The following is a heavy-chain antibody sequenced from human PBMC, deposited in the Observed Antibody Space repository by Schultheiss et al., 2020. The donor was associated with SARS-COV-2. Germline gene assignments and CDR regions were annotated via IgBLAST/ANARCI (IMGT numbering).Heavy chain of an antibody. Sequence: GGSLRLSCVASGFTFSTYAMHWVRQAPGKGLEWVAVISYDGSNKYYADSVKGRFTISRDNSKNTLYLQMNSLRAEDTAVYYCARGHSSGYYNYFDYWGQGTLVTVPS. V-gene: IGHV3-30-3*01. D-gene: IGHD3-22*01. CDR3: ARGHSSGYYNYFDY. CDR2: ISYDGSNK. CDR1: GFTFSTYA. J-gene: IGHJ4*02.